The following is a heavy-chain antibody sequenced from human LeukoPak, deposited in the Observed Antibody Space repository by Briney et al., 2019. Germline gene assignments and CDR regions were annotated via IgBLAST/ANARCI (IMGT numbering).Heavy chain of an antibody. V-gene: IGHV5-51*01. CDR2: IYPGDSDT. CDR1: GYSFTSYW. Sequence: GESLKISCKGSGYSFTSYWIGWVRQLPGKGLEWMGIIYPGDSDTRYSPSFQGQVTISADKSISTAYLQWSSLKASDTAMYYCARRVGRGSGSYYLYYYGMDVWGKGTTVTVSS. CDR3: ARRVGRGSGSYYLYYYGMDV. J-gene: IGHJ6*04. D-gene: IGHD3-10*01.